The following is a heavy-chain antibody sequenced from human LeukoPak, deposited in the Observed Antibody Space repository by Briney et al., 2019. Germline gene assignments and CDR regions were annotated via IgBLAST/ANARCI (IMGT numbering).Heavy chain of an antibody. CDR1: GGSISSYY. Sequence: SETLSLTCTVSGGSISSYYWSWVREPPGEGLGWIGYIYYSGSTNYNPSLKSRVTISVDTSKNQFSLKLSSVTAADTAVYYCARSLVDTAMVTGPRYYYYYMDVWGKGTTVTVSS. CDR2: IYYSGST. D-gene: IGHD5-18*01. CDR3: ARSLVDTAMVTGPRYYYYYMDV. V-gene: IGHV4-59*01. J-gene: IGHJ6*03.